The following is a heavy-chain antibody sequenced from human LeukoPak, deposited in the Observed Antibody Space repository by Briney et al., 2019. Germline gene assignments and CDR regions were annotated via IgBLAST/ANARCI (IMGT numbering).Heavy chain of an antibody. D-gene: IGHD1-1*01. CDR2: INPNSGGT. V-gene: IGHV1-2*02. Sequence: ASVKVSCKASGYTFTGYYLHWVRQAPGQGLEWLGWINPNSGGTHYAQKFQGRVTVTRDTSISTAYMELNSLRSEDTALYYCARPMTGTGLTYYYYGMDIWGQGTTVTASS. CDR1: GYTFTGYY. CDR3: ARPMTGTGLTYYYYGMDI. J-gene: IGHJ6*02.